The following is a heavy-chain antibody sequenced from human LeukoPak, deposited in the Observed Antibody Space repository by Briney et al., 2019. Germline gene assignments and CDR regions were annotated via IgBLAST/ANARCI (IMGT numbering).Heavy chain of an antibody. J-gene: IGHJ4*02. Sequence: GGSLRLSCAASGFTFSSYAMSWVRQAPGKGLEWVSYISSSSRAIYYPDSVKGRFTVSRDDAKNSLYLQMNSLRDEDTAVYYCARSDCGGDCYLIDYWGQGALVTVSS. CDR1: GFTFSSYA. V-gene: IGHV3-48*02. D-gene: IGHD2-21*02. CDR3: ARSDCGGDCYLIDY. CDR2: ISSSSRAI.